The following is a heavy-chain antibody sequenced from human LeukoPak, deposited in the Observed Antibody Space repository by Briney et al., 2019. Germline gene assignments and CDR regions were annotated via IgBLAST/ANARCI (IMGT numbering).Heavy chain of an antibody. J-gene: IGHJ6*03. Sequence: SETLSLTCAVYGGSFSGYYWNWIRQPPGKGLEWIGGINHSGNTNYNPSLKSRVTISVDTSKDQFSLKLSSVTAADTAVYYCARGGYGSGWDYMDVWGKGTTVTVSS. D-gene: IGHD3-10*01. CDR2: INHSGNT. V-gene: IGHV4-34*01. CDR1: GGSFSGYY. CDR3: ARGGYGSGWDYMDV.